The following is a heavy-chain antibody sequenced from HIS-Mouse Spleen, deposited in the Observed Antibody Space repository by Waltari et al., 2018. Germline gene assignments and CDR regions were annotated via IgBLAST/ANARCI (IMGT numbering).Heavy chain of an antibody. Sequence: QVQLQESGPGLVKPSETLSLTCTVSGYSISSGYYWGWIRQPPGKGLEWSGSIYHSGSTYYNPSLKSRVTISVDTSKNQFSLKLSSVTAADTAVYYCARDPGYSSSSNAFDIWGQGTMVTVSS. CDR3: ARDPGYSSSSNAFDI. D-gene: IGHD6-6*01. J-gene: IGHJ3*02. CDR1: GYSISSGYY. CDR2: IYHSGST. V-gene: IGHV4-38-2*02.